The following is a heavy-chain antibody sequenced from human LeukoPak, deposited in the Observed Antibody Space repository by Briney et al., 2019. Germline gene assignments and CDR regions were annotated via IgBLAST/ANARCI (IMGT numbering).Heavy chain of an antibody. Sequence: GASVKVSCKASGYTFTGYYMHWVRQAPGQGLEWMGWIYPNSGGTNYAQKFQGRVTMTRDTSISTAYMELSRLRSDDTAVYYCARECLVDSSSSALYYFDYWGQGTLVTVSS. CDR1: GYTFTGYY. D-gene: IGHD6-13*01. J-gene: IGHJ4*02. CDR2: IYPNSGGT. CDR3: ARECLVDSSSSALYYFDY. V-gene: IGHV1-2*02.